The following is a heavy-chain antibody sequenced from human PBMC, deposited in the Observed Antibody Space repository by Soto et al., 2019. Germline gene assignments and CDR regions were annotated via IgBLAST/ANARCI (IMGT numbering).Heavy chain of an antibody. D-gene: IGHD3-3*01. CDR3: ARDKGITIFGVVMLNYYGMDV. CDR1: GYTFTGYY. V-gene: IGHV1-2*04. J-gene: IGHJ6*02. CDR2: INPNSGGT. Sequence: ASVKVSCKASGYTFTGYYMHWVRQAPGQGLEWMGWINPNSGGTNYAQKFQGWVTMTRDTSISTSYMELSRLRSDDTAVYYCARDKGITIFGVVMLNYYGMDVWGQGTTVTVSS.